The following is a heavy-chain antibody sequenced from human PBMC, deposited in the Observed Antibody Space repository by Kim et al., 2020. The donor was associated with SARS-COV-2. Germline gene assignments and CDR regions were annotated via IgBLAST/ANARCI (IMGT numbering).Heavy chain of an antibody. CDR2: IYYSGST. V-gene: IGHV4-61*01. J-gene: IGHJ4*02. CDR1: GGSLSTGSYF. CDR3: ARGDGYSLDFDY. D-gene: IGHD2-15*01. Sequence: SETLSLTCTVSGGSLSTGSYFWSWIRQPPGKGLEWIAYIYYSGSTDYNPSLKSRVTISVDTSKNQFSLQLYSVTPADTAVYYCARGDGYSLDFDYWGQGTLVTVSS.